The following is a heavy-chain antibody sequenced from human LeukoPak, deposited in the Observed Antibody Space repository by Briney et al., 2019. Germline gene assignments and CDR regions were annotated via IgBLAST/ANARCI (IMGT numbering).Heavy chain of an antibody. V-gene: IGHV3-23*01. J-gene: IGHJ4*02. D-gene: IGHD6-13*01. Sequence: GGPLRLSCAASGFIFSNYAMSWVRQAPGKGLEWVSVVSASGGSTDYADSVKGRFTMSRDNSRNTLYLQMNSLRAEDTAVYYCAPDLRGSAWSLDYWGQGTLVTVSS. CDR3: APDLRGSAWSLDY. CDR2: VSASGGST. CDR1: GFIFSNYA.